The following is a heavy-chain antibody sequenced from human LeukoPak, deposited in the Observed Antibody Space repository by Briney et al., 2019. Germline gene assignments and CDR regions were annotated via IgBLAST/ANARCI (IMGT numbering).Heavy chain of an antibody. D-gene: IGHD1-1*01. J-gene: IGHJ6*02. V-gene: IGHV4-4*07. Sequence: SETLSLTCTVSGGSISSYYWSWIRQPAGKGLEWIGPTYTSASTNYNPSLKSRVTMSVDTSKNQFSLKLSSVNAADTAVYYCAKDLEAGRYYYYGMDVWGPGTTVTVSS. CDR1: GGSISSYY. CDR3: AKDLEAGRYYYYGMDV. CDR2: TYTSAST.